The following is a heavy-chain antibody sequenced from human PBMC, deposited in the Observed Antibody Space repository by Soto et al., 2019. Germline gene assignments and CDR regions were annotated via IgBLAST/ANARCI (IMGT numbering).Heavy chain of an antibody. CDR3: ARDLETHYYDSSGYYFGY. D-gene: IGHD3-22*01. J-gene: IGHJ4*02. Sequence: ASVKVSCKASGGTFSSYAISWVRQAPGQGLEWMGWIIPIFGTANYAQKFQGRVTITADESTSTAYMELSSLRSEDTAVYYCARDLETHYYDSSGYYFGYWGQGTLVTVSS. CDR1: GGTFSSYA. CDR2: IIPIFGTA. V-gene: IGHV1-69*13.